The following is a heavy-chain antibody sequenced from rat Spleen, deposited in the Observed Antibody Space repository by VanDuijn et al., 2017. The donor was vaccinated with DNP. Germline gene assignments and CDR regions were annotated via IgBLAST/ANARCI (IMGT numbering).Heavy chain of an antibody. Sequence: EVQLVESGGGLLQPGRSLKLSCAASGFTFSSYDMAWVRQAPPKGLEWVASVNTGGGITYYRDSVKGRFIVSRDNAKSTLDLQMDSLRSEDTATYYCVRRGGKGLFSKWGQGTLVTVSS. D-gene: IGHD3-1*01. CDR1: GFTFSSYD. V-gene: IGHV5-25*01. CDR2: VNTGGGIT. CDR3: VRRGGKGLFSK. J-gene: IGHJ3*01.